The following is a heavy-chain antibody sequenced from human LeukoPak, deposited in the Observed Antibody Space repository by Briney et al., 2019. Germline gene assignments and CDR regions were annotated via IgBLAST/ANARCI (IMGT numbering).Heavy chain of an antibody. J-gene: IGHJ3*02. CDR3: AKDSGDSSTHDAFDI. CDR1: GFTFSSYA. V-gene: IGHV3-23*01. CDR2: ISGSGGST. D-gene: IGHD2-2*01. Sequence: SGGSLRLSCAASGFTFSSYAMSWVRQAPGKGLEWVSAISGSGGSTYYADSVKGRFTISRDNSKNTLYLQMNSLRAEDTAVYYCAKDSGDSSTHDAFDIWGQGTMVTVSS.